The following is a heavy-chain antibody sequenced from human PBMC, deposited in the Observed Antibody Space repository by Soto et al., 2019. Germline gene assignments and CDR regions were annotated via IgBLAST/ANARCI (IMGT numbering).Heavy chain of an antibody. V-gene: IGHV4-39*01. Sequence: LSLTCTVSGGSISSSSYYWGWIRQPPGKGLEWIGSIYYSGSTYYNPSLKSRVTISVDTSKNQFSLKLSSVTAADTAVYYCARQDRYNWNYVNLGGAVDIWGQGTMVTVSS. J-gene: IGHJ3*02. CDR2: IYYSGST. D-gene: IGHD1-7*01. CDR1: GGSISSSSYY. CDR3: ARQDRYNWNYVNLGGAVDI.